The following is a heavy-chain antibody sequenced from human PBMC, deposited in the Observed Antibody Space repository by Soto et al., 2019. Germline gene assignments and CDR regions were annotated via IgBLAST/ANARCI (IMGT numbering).Heavy chain of an antibody. CDR2: INHSGST. Sequence: SETLSLTCAVYGGSFSGYYWSWIRQPPGKGLEWIGEINHSGSTNYNPSLKSRVTISVDTSKNQFSLKLSSVTAADTAVYYCARGRATIRTYYYYYGMDVWGQGTTVTAP. D-gene: IGHD5-12*01. CDR1: GGSFSGYY. V-gene: IGHV4-34*01. CDR3: ARGRATIRTYYYYYGMDV. J-gene: IGHJ6*02.